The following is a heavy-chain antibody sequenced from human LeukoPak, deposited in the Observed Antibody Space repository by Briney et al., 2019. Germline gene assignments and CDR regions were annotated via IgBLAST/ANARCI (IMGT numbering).Heavy chain of an antibody. CDR2: INHSGST. V-gene: IGHV4-34*01. CDR3: ARGWRGAVDIVPHFDY. CDR1: GGSFSGYY. Sequence: PSETLSLTCAVYGGSFSGYYWSWIRQPPGKGLEWIGEINHSGSTNYNPSLKSRVTISVDTSKNQFSLKLSSVTAADTAVYYCARGWRGAVDIVPHFDYWGQGTLVTVSS. J-gene: IGHJ4*02. D-gene: IGHD5-12*01.